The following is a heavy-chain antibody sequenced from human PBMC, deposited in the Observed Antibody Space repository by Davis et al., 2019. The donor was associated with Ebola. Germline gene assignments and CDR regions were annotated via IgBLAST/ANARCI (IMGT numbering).Heavy chain of an antibody. CDR3: ARLSDAGIQLWPSIDY. CDR1: GGSISSYY. D-gene: IGHD5-18*01. J-gene: IGHJ4*02. V-gene: IGHV4-39*01. Sequence: SETLSLTCTVSGGSISSYYWGWIRQPPGKGLEWIGSIYYSGSTYYNPSLKSRVTISVDTSKNQFSLKLSSVTAADTAVYYCARLSDAGIQLWPSIDYWGQGTLVTVSS. CDR2: IYYSGST.